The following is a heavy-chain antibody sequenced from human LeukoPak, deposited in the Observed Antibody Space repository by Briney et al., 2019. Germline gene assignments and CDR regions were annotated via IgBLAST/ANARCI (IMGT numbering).Heavy chain of an antibody. CDR2: IGASGDST. CDR3: AKTHYYDSSGVPGDY. Sequence: QSGGSLRLSCAASGFTFSNYAMSWVRQAPVKGLEWVSGIGASGDSTYYADSVKGRFTISRDNSKNTLYLQMSSLRAEDTAVYFCAKTHYYDSSGVPGDYWGQGTLVTVSS. J-gene: IGHJ4*02. V-gene: IGHV3-23*01. D-gene: IGHD3-22*01. CDR1: GFTFSNYA.